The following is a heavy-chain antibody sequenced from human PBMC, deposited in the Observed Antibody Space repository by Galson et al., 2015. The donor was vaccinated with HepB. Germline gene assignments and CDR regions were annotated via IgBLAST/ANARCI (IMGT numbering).Heavy chain of an antibody. CDR1: GDSVSNNNAA. CDR2: TYYRARWYS. CDR3: ARVPGTTYYYGMDV. Sequence: CAISGDSVSNNNAAWNWIRQSPSRGLEWLGRTYYRARWYSDYAVSVRSRIITNADTSKNQFSLQLNSVTPEDTAVYYCARVPGTTYYYGMDVWGQGTTVTVSS. V-gene: IGHV6-1*01. D-gene: IGHD6-13*01. J-gene: IGHJ6*02.